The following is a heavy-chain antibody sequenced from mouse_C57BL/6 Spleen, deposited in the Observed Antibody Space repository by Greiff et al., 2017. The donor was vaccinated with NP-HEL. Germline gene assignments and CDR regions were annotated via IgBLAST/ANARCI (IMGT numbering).Heavy chain of an antibody. J-gene: IGHJ4*01. CDR1: GYTFTSYG. Sequence: QVQLQQSGAELARPGASVKLSCKASGYTFTSYGISWVKQRTGQGLEWIGEIYPRSGHTYYNEKFKGKATLTADKSSSTAYMELRSLTSEDSAVYFCARGGSNYVDYAMDYWGQGTSVTVSS. V-gene: IGHV1-81*01. CDR2: IYPRSGHT. D-gene: IGHD2-5*01. CDR3: ARGGSNYVDYAMDY.